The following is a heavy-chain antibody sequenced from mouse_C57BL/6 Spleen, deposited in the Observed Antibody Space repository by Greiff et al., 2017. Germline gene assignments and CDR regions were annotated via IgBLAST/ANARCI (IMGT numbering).Heavy chain of an antibody. D-gene: IGHD2-1*01. CDR2: ISSGGSYT. J-gene: IGHJ4*01. Sequence: EVKLVESGGDLVKPGGSLKLSCAASGFTFSSYGMSWVRQTPDKRLEWVATISSGGSYTYYPDSVKGRFTISRDNAKNTLYLQMSSLKSEDTAMYYCARHMVTTGYAMDYWGQGTSVTVSS. CDR1: GFTFSSYG. V-gene: IGHV5-6*01. CDR3: ARHMVTTGYAMDY.